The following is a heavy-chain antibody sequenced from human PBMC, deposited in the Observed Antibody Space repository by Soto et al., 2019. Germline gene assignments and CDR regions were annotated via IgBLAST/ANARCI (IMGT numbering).Heavy chain of an antibody. CDR3: ARDQYYYDSSGYSRVFDY. CDR2: IYYSGST. V-gene: IGHV4-31*03. J-gene: IGHJ4*02. Sequence: TLSLTCTVSGGSISSGGYYWSWIRQHPGKGLEWIGYIYYSGSTYYNPSLKSRVTISVDTSKNQFSLKLSSVTAADTAVYYCARDQYYYDSSGYSRVFDYWGQGTLVTVSS. D-gene: IGHD3-22*01. CDR1: GGSISSGGYY.